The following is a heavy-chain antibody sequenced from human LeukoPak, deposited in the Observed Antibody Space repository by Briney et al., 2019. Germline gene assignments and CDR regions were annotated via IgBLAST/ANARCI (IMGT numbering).Heavy chain of an antibody. V-gene: IGHV3-30*04. J-gene: IGHJ4*02. D-gene: IGHD1-14*01. CDR2: ISYDGSNK. CDR3: ARAFPRTGSFDY. CDR1: GFTFSSYD. Sequence: GGSLRLSCAASGFTFSSYDMHWVRKAPGKGLEWVAVISYDGSNKYYADSVKGRFTISRDNSKNTLHLQMNSLRAEDTAVYYCARAFPRTGSFDYWGQGPLVTVSS.